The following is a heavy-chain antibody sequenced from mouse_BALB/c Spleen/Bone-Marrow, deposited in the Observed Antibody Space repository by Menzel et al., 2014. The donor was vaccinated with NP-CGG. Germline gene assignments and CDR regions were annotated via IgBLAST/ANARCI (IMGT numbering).Heavy chain of an antibody. CDR2: IWSDGST. D-gene: IGHD2-10*02. CDR3: ARQYGNYWYFDV. V-gene: IGHV2-6-2*01. CDR1: GFSLTSYG. Sequence: VQLRQSGPDLVAPSQSLSITCTVSGFSLTSYGVHWVRQPPGKGLEWLVVIWSDGSTTYNSALKSRLSISKDNSKSQVFLKMNSLQTDDTAMYYCARQYGNYWYFDVWGAGTTVTVSS. J-gene: IGHJ1*01.